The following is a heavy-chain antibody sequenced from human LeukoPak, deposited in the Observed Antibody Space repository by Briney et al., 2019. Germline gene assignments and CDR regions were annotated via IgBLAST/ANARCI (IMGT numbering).Heavy chain of an antibody. Sequence: ASMKVSCKASGGTFSSYAISWVRQPPGQGLEWMGGIIPIFGTANYAQKFQGRVTITADESTSTAYMELSSLRSEDTAVYYCARDRNSGWPFDYWGQGTLVTVSS. CDR2: IIPIFGTA. D-gene: IGHD6-19*01. CDR1: GGTFSSYA. V-gene: IGHV1-69*13. J-gene: IGHJ4*02. CDR3: ARDRNSGWPFDY.